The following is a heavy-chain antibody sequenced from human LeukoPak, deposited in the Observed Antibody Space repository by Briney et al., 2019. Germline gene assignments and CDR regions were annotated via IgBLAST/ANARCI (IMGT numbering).Heavy chain of an antibody. J-gene: IGHJ4*02. D-gene: IGHD2-21*02. CDR1: GFTFSSYG. Sequence: GGSLRLSCAASGFTFSSYGINWVRQAPGKGLEWVAVISYDGSNKYYADSVRGRFTISRDNSKNTLFLQMNSLRAEDTAVYYSAKDLQVTPDYWGQGTLVTVSS. V-gene: IGHV3-30*18. CDR3: AKDLQVTPDY. CDR2: ISYDGSNK.